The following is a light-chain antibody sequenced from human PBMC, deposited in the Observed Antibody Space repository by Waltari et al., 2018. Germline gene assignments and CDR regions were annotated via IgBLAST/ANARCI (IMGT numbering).Light chain of an antibody. Sequence: EIVLTQSPGPLSLSPGDSATLSCSTSQGVTRALAWYQQEPGQAPRLLIYGASNRDTGIPDRFSGSGSGTDFSLTISSLEPEDFAVYYCQHYLRLPVTFGQGTKVEVK. CDR1: QGVTRA. CDR3: QHYLRLPVT. J-gene: IGKJ1*01. V-gene: IGKV3-20*01. CDR2: GAS.